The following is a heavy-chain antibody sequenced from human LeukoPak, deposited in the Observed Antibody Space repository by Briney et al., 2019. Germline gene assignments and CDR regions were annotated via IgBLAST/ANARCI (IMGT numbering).Heavy chain of an antibody. CDR3: ATDGFGEPSPY. J-gene: IGHJ4*02. Sequence: GGSLRLSCAGSGFTFSSYAMSWVRQAPGKGLEWVSVIYSGGSTYYADSVKGRFTISRDNSKNTLYLQMNSLRAEDTAVYYCATDGFGEPSPYWSQGTLVTVSS. V-gene: IGHV3-53*01. CDR2: IYSGGST. D-gene: IGHD3-10*01. CDR1: GFTFSSYA.